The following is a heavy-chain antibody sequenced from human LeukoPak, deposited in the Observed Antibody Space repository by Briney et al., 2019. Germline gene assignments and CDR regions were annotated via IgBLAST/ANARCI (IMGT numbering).Heavy chain of an antibody. V-gene: IGHV3-11*01. J-gene: IGHJ4*02. CDR2: IVGSGSTT. D-gene: IGHD4-11*01. Sequence: GGSLRLSCAASGFSFSDYYMSWIRQAPGEGLECVSNIVGSGSTTDYADSVKGRFTISRDNAKNSLYLQMNSLRAEDTAVYYCVRGNYGFDYWGQGTLVTVSS. CDR1: GFSFSDYY. CDR3: VRGNYGFDY.